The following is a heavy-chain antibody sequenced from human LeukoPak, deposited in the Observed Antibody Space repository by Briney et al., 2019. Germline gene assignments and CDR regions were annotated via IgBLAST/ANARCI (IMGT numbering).Heavy chain of an antibody. CDR3: ARGAIVVAGDYFDY. Sequence: PSETLSLTCTVSGGSISSYYWSWIRQPPGKGLEWIGYIYYSGSTNYNPSLKSRVTISVDTSKNQFSLKLSSVTAADTAVYYCARGAIVVAGDYFDYWGQGTLVTVSS. CDR1: GGSISSYY. J-gene: IGHJ4*02. V-gene: IGHV4-59*01. CDR2: IYYSGST. D-gene: IGHD2-21*01.